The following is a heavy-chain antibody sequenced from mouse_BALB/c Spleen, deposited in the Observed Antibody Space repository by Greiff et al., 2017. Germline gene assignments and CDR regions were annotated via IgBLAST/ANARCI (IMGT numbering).Heavy chain of an antibody. J-gene: IGHJ2*01. CDR3: AREQLGRRGIDY. Sequence: QVTLKESAAELARPGASVKMSCKASGYTFTSYTMHWVKQRPGQGLEWIGYINPSSGYTEYNQKFKDKTTLTADKSSSTAYMQLSSLTSEDSAVYYCAREQLGRRGIDYWGQGTTLTVSS. CDR2: INPSSGYT. D-gene: IGHD4-1*02. V-gene: IGHV1-4*02. CDR1: GYTFTSYT.